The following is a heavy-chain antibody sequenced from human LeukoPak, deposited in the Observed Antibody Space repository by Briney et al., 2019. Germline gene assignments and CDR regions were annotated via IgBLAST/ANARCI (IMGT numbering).Heavy chain of an antibody. CDR1: GGSISISSYY. CDR2: IYYSGST. J-gene: IGHJ4*02. D-gene: IGHD6-19*01. V-gene: IGHV4-39*01. CDR3: ARRTIAVAEDY. Sequence: PSETLSLTCTVSGGSISISSYYWGWIRQPPGKGLEWIGSIYYSGSTYYNPSLKSRVTISVDTSKNQFSLKLSSVTAADTAVYYCARRTIAVAEDYWGQGTLVTVSS.